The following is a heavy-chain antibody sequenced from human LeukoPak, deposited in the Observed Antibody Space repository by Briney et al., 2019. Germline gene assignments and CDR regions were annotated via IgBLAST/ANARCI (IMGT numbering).Heavy chain of an antibody. V-gene: IGHV3-23*01. D-gene: IGHD3-22*01. CDR2: ISGSGGST. CDR1: GFTFSSYA. J-gene: IGHJ4*02. Sequence: PGGSLRLSCAASGFTFSSYAMSWVRQAPGKGLEWVSAISGSGGSTYYADSVKGRFTISRDNSKNTLYLQMNSLRAEDTAVYYCAKGHEGRDYDSSGYYYIFGYWGQGTLVTVSS. CDR3: AKGHEGRDYDSSGYYYIFGY.